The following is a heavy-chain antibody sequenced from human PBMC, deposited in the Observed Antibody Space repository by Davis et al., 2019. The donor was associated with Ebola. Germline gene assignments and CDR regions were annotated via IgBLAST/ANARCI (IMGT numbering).Heavy chain of an antibody. CDR2: IRSKANSYAT. D-gene: IGHD2-15*01. Sequence: GGSLRLSCAASGFTFSDSAMHWVRQASGKGLEWVGRIRSKANSYATAYAASVKGRFTISRDDSKNTAYLQMNSLKTEDTAVYYCTSETKLLGVYWGQGTLVTVSS. V-gene: IGHV3-73*01. J-gene: IGHJ4*02. CDR3: TSETKLLGVY. CDR1: GFTFSDSA.